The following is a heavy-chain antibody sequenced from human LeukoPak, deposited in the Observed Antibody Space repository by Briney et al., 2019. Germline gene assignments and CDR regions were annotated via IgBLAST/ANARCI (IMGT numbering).Heavy chain of an antibody. V-gene: IGHV3-49*04. Sequence: GGSLRLSCTTSEFTFSDHAMSWVRQAPGKGLEWEGFIRSQAYRGTTEYAASVKGRFIISRDDSKNIAYLHMNSLKTEDTAVYYCARGPIPLWLYYGMDVWGQGTTVIVSS. CDR2: IRSQAYRGTT. CDR3: ARGPIPLWLYYGMDV. D-gene: IGHD5-18*01. CDR1: EFTFSDHA. J-gene: IGHJ6*02.